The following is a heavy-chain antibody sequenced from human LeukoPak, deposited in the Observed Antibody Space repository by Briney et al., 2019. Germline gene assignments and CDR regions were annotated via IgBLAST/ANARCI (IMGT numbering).Heavy chain of an antibody. CDR2: IYHSGST. CDR1: GGSISSGGYS. D-gene: IGHD1-14*01. CDR3: ARGESIISNWFDP. Sequence: KPSETLSLTCAVSGGSISSGGYSWSWIRQPPGKGLEWIGYIYHSGSTYYNPSLKSRVTISVDRSKNQFSLKLSSVTAADTAVHYCARGESIISNWFDPWGQGTLVTVSS. J-gene: IGHJ5*01. V-gene: IGHV4-30-2*01.